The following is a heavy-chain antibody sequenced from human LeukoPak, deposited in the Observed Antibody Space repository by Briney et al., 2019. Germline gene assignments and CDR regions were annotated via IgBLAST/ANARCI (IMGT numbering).Heavy chain of an antibody. CDR3: ARDVFVYYGSGSPDY. CDR2: IKQDGSEK. Sequence: GESLRLSCAASGFTFSSYWMSWVRQAPGKGLEWVANIKQDGSEKYYVDSVKGRFTISRDNAKNSLYLQMNSLRAEDTAVYYCARDVFVYYGSGSPDYWGQGTLVTVSS. V-gene: IGHV3-7*01. J-gene: IGHJ4*02. CDR1: GFTFSSYW. D-gene: IGHD3-10*01.